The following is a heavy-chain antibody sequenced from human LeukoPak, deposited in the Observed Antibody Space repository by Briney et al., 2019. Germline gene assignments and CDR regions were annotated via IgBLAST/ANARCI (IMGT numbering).Heavy chain of an antibody. V-gene: IGHV1-69*02. CDR3: ARGHQPPYYGMDV. J-gene: IGHJ6*02. CDR2: IIPILGIA. Sequence: SVTVSCKASGGTFSSYTISWVRQAPGQGLEWMGRIIPILGIANYAQKFQGRVTITADKSTSTAYMELSSLRSEDTAVFYCARGHQPPYYGMDVWGQGTTVTVSS. CDR1: GGTFSSYT.